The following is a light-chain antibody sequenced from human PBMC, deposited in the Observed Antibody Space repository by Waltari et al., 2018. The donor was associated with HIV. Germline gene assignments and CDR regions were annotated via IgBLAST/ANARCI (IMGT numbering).Light chain of an antibody. V-gene: IGLV2-8*01. CDR2: EVN. Sequence: QSALTQPPSASGSPGQSVTISCTGTSSDIGAYKFVSWYQQHPGKAPKLIIYEVNQRPSGVPDRFSGSKSGNTGSQTVSGLQDEDEADYCCTSVSGSINFVVFGGGTMLTVL. J-gene: IGLJ2*01. CDR3: TSVSGSINFVV. CDR1: SSDIGAYKF.